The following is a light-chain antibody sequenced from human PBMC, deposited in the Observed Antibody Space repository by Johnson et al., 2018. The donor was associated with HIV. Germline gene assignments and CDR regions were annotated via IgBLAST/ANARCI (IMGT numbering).Light chain of an antibody. Sequence: QSLLTQPPSVSAAPGQKVTISCSGSSSNIGNNYVSWYQQLPGTAPKLLIYENNKRPSGIPARFSGSTSGTSATLGITGLQTGDEADYYCGPWDSSLSAFYVFGTGTKVTVL. V-gene: IGLV1-51*02. CDR1: SSNIGNNY. J-gene: IGLJ1*01. CDR2: ENN. CDR3: GPWDSSLSAFYV.